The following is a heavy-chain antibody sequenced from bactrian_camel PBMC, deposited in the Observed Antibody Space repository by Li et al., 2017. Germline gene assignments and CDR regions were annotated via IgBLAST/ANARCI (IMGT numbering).Heavy chain of an antibody. Sequence: HVQLVESGGGSVQAGGSLRLSCAFDAYTPANVRMAWFRQAPGKEREGVARIATGSGNTYYADSVKGRFTISQDNAKNTVYLQMNSLKPEDTAMYYCAARGPYCYTKLSVRDFTYWGQGTQVTVS. CDR1: AYTPANVR. CDR3: AARGPYCYTKLSVRDFTY. D-gene: IGHD2*01. CDR2: IATGSGNT. J-gene: IGHJ6*01. V-gene: IGHV3S63*01.